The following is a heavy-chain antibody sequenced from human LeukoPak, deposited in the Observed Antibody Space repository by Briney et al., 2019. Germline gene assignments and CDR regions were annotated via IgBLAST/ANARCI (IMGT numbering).Heavy chain of an antibody. D-gene: IGHD3-3*01. CDR2: ISYDGSNK. V-gene: IGHV3-30-3*01. Sequence: PGGSLRLSCAASGFTFSSYAMHWVRQAPGKGLEWVAVISYDGSNKYYADSVKGRFTISRDNAKNSLYLQMNSLRAEDTAVYYCARAGNYDFWSGYSQLDYWGQGTLVTVSS. CDR3: ARAGNYDFWSGYSQLDY. J-gene: IGHJ4*02. CDR1: GFTFSSYA.